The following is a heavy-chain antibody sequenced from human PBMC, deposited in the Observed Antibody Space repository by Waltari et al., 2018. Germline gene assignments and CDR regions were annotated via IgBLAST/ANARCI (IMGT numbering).Heavy chain of an antibody. CDR2: IRSGST. Sequence: EVQLVGSGGGLVKPGGSLRLSCAASGFTFSSYTMNWVRQAPGKGLEWVSSIRSGSTCYADSVRGRFTISRDNAKNSLYLQMNSLRADDTALYYCAREKLMGEYIDYWGQGTLVTVSS. CDR1: GFTFSSYT. CDR3: AREKLMGEYIDY. J-gene: IGHJ4*02. V-gene: IGHV3-21*04. D-gene: IGHD2-15*01.